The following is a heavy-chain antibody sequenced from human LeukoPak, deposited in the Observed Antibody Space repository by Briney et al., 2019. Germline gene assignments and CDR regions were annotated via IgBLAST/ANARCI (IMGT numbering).Heavy chain of an antibody. J-gene: IGHJ3*02. CDR3: ARDPTTVTKGLDI. D-gene: IGHD4-17*01. CDR1: GGSISSSSYY. Sequence: SETLSLTCTVSGGSISSSSYYWGWIRQPPGKGLEWIGSIYYSGSTYYNPSLKSRVTISVDTSKNQFSLKLSSVTAADAAVYFCARDPTTVTKGLDIWGQGTMVTVSS. CDR2: IYYSGST. V-gene: IGHV4-39*07.